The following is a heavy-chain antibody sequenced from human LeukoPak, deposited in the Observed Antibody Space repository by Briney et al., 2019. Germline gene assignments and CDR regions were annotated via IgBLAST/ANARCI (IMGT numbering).Heavy chain of an antibody. CDR3: VRDRELFY. Sequence: NPSETLSLTCTVSGGSISSGGYYWSWIRQHPGKGLEWIGYIYYSGSTYYNPSLKSRVTISADTSKNQFSLKLSSVTAADTAVYYCVRDRELFYWGQGTLVTVSS. CDR2: IYYSGST. D-gene: IGHD1-7*01. V-gene: IGHV4-61*08. CDR1: GGSISSGGYY. J-gene: IGHJ4*02.